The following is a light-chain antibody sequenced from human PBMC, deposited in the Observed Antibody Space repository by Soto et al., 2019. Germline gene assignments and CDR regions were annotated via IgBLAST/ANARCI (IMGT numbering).Light chain of an antibody. CDR3: QVWHSRSYVGV. J-gene: IGLJ1*01. V-gene: IGLV3-21*02. Sequence: SYELTQPPSVSVAPGQTAIIPCGADKIGGESVHWYQQRPGQAPVLVVYDDRERPSGIPERFSGSNSGNTATLIISRVEAGDEAVYYCQVWHSRSYVGVFGTGTKVTVL. CDR2: DDR. CDR1: KIGGES.